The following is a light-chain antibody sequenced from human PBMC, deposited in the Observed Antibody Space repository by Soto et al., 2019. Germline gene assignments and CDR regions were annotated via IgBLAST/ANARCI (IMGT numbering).Light chain of an antibody. CDR3: MQALQTPPT. Sequence: DIVMTQSPLSLPVTPGEPASMSCRSSQSLLHSNGYNYLDWYLQKPGQSPQLLIYLGSSRASGVPDRFSGGGSGTDFTLKISRVEAEDVGIYYCMQALQTPPTFGQGTKVEIK. V-gene: IGKV2-28*01. CDR2: LGS. J-gene: IGKJ1*01. CDR1: QSLLHSNGYNY.